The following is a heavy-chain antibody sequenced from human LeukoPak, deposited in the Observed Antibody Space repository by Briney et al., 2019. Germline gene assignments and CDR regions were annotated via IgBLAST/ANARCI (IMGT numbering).Heavy chain of an antibody. D-gene: IGHD3-22*01. CDR2: INQSGST. J-gene: IGHJ6*02. CDR1: GGSFSVYY. CDR3: ARGIDYYDSSRGDV. V-gene: IGHV4-34*01. Sequence: SETLSLTCAVYGGSFSVYYWSWIRQPPGKGLEWNGEINQSGSTNYNPSLKSRVTISVDTSKNQFSLKLSSVTAADTAVYYCARGIDYYDSSRGDVWGQGTTVTVSS.